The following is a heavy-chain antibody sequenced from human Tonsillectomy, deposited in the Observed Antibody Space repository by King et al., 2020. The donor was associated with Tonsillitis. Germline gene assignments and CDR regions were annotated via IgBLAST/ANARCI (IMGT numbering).Heavy chain of an antibody. J-gene: IGHJ4*02. Sequence: VQLVESGGGVVQPGKSLRLSCAASGFTFNNYGMHWVRQAPGKGLEWVAVIWYDGNNKYYADSVKGRFTISRDNSKNTLYLQMDSLRADDTAVYYCARDRQGFGSSGFDYWGQGTLVTVSS. CDR3: ARDRQGFGSSGFDY. CDR2: IWYDGNNK. D-gene: IGHD6-6*01. CDR1: GFTFNNYG. V-gene: IGHV3-33*01.